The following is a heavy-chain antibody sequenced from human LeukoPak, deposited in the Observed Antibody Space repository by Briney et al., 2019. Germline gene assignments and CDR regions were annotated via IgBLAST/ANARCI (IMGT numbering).Heavy chain of an antibody. J-gene: IGHJ6*03. Sequence: KPGGSLRLSCAASGLTFSPYSMNWVRQAPGKGLEWVSSISSSSSYIYYADSVKGRFTISRDNVKNSLYLQMNSLRAEDTAVYYCARGIEYSSSSGYYNYYYMDVWGIGTTATVSS. CDR2: ISSSSSYI. V-gene: IGHV3-21*01. CDR1: GLTFSPYS. D-gene: IGHD6-6*01. CDR3: ARGIEYSSSSGYYNYYYMDV.